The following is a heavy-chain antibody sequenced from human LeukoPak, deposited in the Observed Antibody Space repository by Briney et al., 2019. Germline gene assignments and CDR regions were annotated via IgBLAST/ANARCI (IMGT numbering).Heavy chain of an antibody. CDR1: GFSFSSYW. J-gene: IGHJ4*02. Sequence: PGGSLRLSCAASGFSFSSYWVSWVRQAPGKGLEWVANIKEDGGVKNYVDSVKGRFTISRDNAESSLFLQMNSLRDEDTAVYYCARERPGTRSAFDTWGQGTPVTVSS. CDR3: ARERPGTRSAFDT. CDR2: IKEDGGVK. V-gene: IGHV3-7*01. D-gene: IGHD3-10*01.